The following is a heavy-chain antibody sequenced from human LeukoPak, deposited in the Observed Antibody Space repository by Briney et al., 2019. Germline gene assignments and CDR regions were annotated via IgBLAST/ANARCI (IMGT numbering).Heavy chain of an antibody. Sequence: GGSLTFTCADSGFTFSSYWMHWVRQAPGKGLVWISRINSDGSTTNYADSVKGRFTISRDNAKNTLYLQMNSLRAEDTAMYYCARGSAVTGVPWGQGTLVTVSS. CDR3: ARGSAVTGVP. J-gene: IGHJ5*02. CDR1: GFTFSSYW. CDR2: INSDGSTT. V-gene: IGHV3-74*01. D-gene: IGHD1-14*01.